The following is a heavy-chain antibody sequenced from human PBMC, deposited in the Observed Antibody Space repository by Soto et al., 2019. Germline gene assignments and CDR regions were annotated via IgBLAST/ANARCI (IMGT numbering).Heavy chain of an antibody. V-gene: IGHV3-23*01. J-gene: IGHJ5*02. Sequence: GGSLRLSCAASGFTCSSYSMNWVRQAPGKGLEWVSAVSGSGGSTFYADSVKGRFTISRDNSKNTLYLQMNSLTPEDTAVYYCAKDPDSSWYPANYFDPWGQGTLVTVSS. CDR3: AKDPDSSWYPANYFDP. CDR1: GFTCSSYS. D-gene: IGHD6-13*01. CDR2: VSGSGGST.